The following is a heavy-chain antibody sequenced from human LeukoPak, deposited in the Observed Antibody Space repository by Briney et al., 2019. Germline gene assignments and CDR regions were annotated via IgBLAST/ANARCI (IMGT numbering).Heavy chain of an antibody. CDR1: GFTFSSTYW. V-gene: IGHV3-7*03. CDR2: IKQGGSKK. J-gene: IGHJ4*02. Sequence: PGGSLRLSCVGSGFTFSSTYWMTWARQAPGKGLEWVANIKQGGSKKYYVDSVKGRFTISRDNAKNSLYLQMNSLRAEDTAVYYCARARGYCTNGVCYHDYWGQGTLVTVSS. CDR3: ARARGYCTNGVCYHDY. D-gene: IGHD2-8*01.